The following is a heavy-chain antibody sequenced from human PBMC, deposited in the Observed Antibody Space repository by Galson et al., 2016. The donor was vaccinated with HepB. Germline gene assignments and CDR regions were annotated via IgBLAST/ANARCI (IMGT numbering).Heavy chain of an antibody. D-gene: IGHD3-10*01. J-gene: IGHJ2*01. Sequence: SLRLSCAASGFNFSDYHMTWIRPAPGKGLEWISYISSSGTSKYYAESLKGRCTISRDNAKKSLYLQMDSLSGDDTAVYYCARVFLVRGVIGSYLDVWGRGTLVSVSS. CDR2: ISSSGTSK. V-gene: IGHV3-11*04. CDR1: GFNFSDYH. CDR3: ARVFLVRGVIGSYLDV.